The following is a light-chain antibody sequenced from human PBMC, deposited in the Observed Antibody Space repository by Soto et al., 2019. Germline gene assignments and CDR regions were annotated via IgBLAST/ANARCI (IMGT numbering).Light chain of an antibody. CDR2: WAS. CDR3: QQYYLPWT. J-gene: IGKJ1*01. CDR1: QSVFYSSNHKNY. V-gene: IGKV4-1*01. Sequence: DIVMTQSPDSLAVSLGERATINCKSSQSVFYSSNHKNYLAWYQQKPGQPPKMIIYWASTRESGVPDRLSGSGSGTDITLTISCLQAEDVAVYFCQQYYLPWTFGQGTKGKIK.